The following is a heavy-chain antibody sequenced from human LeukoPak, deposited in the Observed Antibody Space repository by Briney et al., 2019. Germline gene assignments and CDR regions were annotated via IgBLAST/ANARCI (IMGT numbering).Heavy chain of an antibody. D-gene: IGHD2-8*01. V-gene: IGHV3-21*01. J-gene: IGHJ6*03. Sequence: GGSLRLSCAASGFTFSSYSMNWVRQAPGKGLEWVSSISSSSSYIYYADSVKGRFTISRDNAKNSLYLQMNSLRAEDTAVYYCARSSYSAYCTNGVCSGPLYYYYYMDVWGKGTTVTVSS. CDR3: ARSSYSAYCTNGVCSGPLYYYYYMDV. CDR2: ISSSSSYI. CDR1: GFTFSSYS.